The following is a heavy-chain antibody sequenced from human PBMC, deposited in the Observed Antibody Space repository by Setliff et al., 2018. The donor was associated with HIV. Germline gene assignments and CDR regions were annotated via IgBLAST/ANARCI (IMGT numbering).Heavy chain of an antibody. CDR1: GVSITNGTFY. CDR3: ARDFKRYNSPCRFDP. CDR2: IAKTGST. Sequence: PSETLSLTCTVSGVSITNGTFYWNWIRQPAGKGLEWIGRIAKTGSTNYNPSLKSRLHISMDPSKNQFSLKLNSVTAADTAVYYCARDFKRYNSPCRFDPWGPGTLVTVSS. D-gene: IGHD5-18*01. V-gene: IGHV4-61*02. J-gene: IGHJ5*02.